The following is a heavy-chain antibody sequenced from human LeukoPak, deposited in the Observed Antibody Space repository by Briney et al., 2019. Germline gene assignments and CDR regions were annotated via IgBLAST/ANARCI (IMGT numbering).Heavy chain of an antibody. Sequence: SVKVSCKASGGTFSSYAISWVRQAPGQGLEWMGGIIPIFGTANYAQKFQGRVTITADESTSTAYMELSSLRSEDTAVYYCARVPLAAAYLDYWGQGTLSPSPQ. CDR3: ARVPLAAAYLDY. D-gene: IGHD6-13*01. CDR2: IIPIFGTA. V-gene: IGHV1-69*13. J-gene: IGHJ4*02. CDR1: GGTFSSYA.